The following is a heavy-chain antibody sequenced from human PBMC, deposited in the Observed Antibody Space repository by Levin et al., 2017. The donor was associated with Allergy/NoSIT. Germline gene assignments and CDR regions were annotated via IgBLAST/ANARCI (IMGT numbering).Heavy chain of an antibody. D-gene: IGHD5-24*01. CDR1: GYTFTGYY. Sequence: ASVKVSCKASGYTFTGYYMHWVRQAPGQGLEWMGWLNPNSGGTNYAQKFQGRVTMTRDPSISTAYMELSGLTSGDTAVYYCAMLSGQDGSSWVFDYWGQGTPIILSS. CDR3: AMLSGQDGSSWVFDY. CDR2: LNPNSGGT. V-gene: IGHV1-2*02. J-gene: IGHJ4*02.